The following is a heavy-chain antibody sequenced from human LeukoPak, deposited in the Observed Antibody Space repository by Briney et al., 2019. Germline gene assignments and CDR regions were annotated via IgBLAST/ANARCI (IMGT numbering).Heavy chain of an antibody. J-gene: IGHJ3*02. CDR1: GFTFSSYE. V-gene: IGHV3-48*03. CDR2: ISSSGSTI. D-gene: IGHD3-10*01. CDR3: ARSVYGSGSFSPRDAFDI. Sequence: GGSLRLSCAASGFTFSSYEMNWVRQAPGKGLEWVSYISSSGSTIYYADSVKGRFTISRDNAKNSPHLQMNSLRAEDTAVYYCARSVYGSGSFSPRDAFDIWGQGTMVTVSS.